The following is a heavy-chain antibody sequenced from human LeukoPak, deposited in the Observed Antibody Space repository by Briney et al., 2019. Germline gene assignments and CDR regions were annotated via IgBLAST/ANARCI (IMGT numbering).Heavy chain of an antibody. CDR1: GGSISGSSYY. CDR2: IYSSGST. D-gene: IGHD3-3*01. Sequence: PSETLSLTCNVFGGSISGSSYYWGWIRQPPGKGLEWIGSIYSSGSTCYNPSLKSRVTISVDTSKSQFSLKLSSVTAADTAVYYCARDTIFGVIKFFDYWGQGTLVTVSS. V-gene: IGHV4-39*07. CDR3: ARDTIFGVIKFFDY. J-gene: IGHJ4*02.